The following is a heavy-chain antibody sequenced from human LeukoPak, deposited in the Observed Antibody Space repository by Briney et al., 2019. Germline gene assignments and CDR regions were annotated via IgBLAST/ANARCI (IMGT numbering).Heavy chain of an antibody. Sequence: ASVKVSCKASGYTFTSYGISWVRQAPGQGREWMGWFHAYNGNTNYAQTRQGRVTMTTDTSTGTANMKLRSLRSNDTAVDYCAKDGRTQQLLSEYFQHWGQGTLVTVSS. J-gene: IGHJ1*01. V-gene: IGHV1-18*01. CDR3: AKDGRTQQLLSEYFQH. CDR2: FHAYNGNT. D-gene: IGHD6-13*01. CDR1: GYTFTSYG.